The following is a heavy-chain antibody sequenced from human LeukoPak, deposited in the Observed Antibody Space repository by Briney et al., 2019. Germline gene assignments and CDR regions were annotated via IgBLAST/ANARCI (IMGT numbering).Heavy chain of an antibody. CDR2: FDPEDGET. CDR3: ATPKGSSSWLPTKY. D-gene: IGHD6-13*01. CDR1: GYTLTELS. Sequence: ASVKVSCKVSGYTLTELSMHWVRQAPGKGLEWMGGFDPEDGETIYAQKFQGRVTMTEDTSTDTAYMELSSLRSEDTAVYYCATPKGSSSWLPTKYWGQGTLVTVSS. V-gene: IGHV1-24*01. J-gene: IGHJ4*02.